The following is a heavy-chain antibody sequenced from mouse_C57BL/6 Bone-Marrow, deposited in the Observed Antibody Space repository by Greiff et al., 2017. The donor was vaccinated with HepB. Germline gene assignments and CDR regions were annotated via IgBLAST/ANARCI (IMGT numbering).Heavy chain of an antibody. CDR2: IDPRSGNT. Sequence: VKLMESGAELARPGASVKLSCKASGYTFTSYGISWVKQRTGQGLEWIGEIDPRSGNTYYNEKFKGKATLTADKSSSTAYMELRSLTSEDSAVYFCARKGTTVVAPGDHWGQGTTLTVSS. CDR3: ARKGTTVVAPGDH. CDR1: GYTFTSYG. J-gene: IGHJ2*01. V-gene: IGHV1-81*01. D-gene: IGHD1-1*01.